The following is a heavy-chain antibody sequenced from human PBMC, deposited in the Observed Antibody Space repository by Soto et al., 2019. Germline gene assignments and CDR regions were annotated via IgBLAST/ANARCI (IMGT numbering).Heavy chain of an antibody. J-gene: IGHJ5*02. D-gene: IGHD5-12*01. V-gene: IGHV3-48*01. CDR1: GFPFSSYA. CDR2: ISDSGSTI. CDR3: TRDGS. Sequence: GGALRLSCAASGFPFSSYAMNWVRQTPDKGLEWLSYISDSGSTIHYADSVKGRFTISRDNAKNSLYLQMNSLRADDTAVYYCTRDGSWGQGTLVTVSS.